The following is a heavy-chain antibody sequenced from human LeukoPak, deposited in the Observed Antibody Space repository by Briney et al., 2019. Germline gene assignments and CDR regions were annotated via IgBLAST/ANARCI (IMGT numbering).Heavy chain of an antibody. J-gene: IGHJ6*04. CDR2: IYYSGST. Sequence: PSQTLSLTCTVSGGSISSGDYYWSWIRQPPGKGLEWIGYIYYSGSTYYNPSLKSRVTISVDTSKNQFSLKLSSVTAADTAVYYCARGENYYYGMDVWGKGTTVTVSS. V-gene: IGHV4-30-4*01. CDR3: ARGENYYYGMDV. CDR1: GGSISSGDYY.